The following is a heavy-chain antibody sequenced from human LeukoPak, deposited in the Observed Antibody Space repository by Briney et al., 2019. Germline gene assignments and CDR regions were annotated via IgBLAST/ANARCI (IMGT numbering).Heavy chain of an antibody. J-gene: IGHJ2*01. D-gene: IGHD1-7*01. CDR3: ARTYLVGWYFDL. Sequence: GGSLRLSCAASGFTFSNYVMHWVRQAPGKGLEWLSGISGTGGTTYYADSVKGRFTISRDNSKNTVYLQMNSLRAEDTAVYYCARTYLVGWYFDLWGRGTLVTVSS. V-gene: IGHV3-23*01. CDR1: GFTFSNYV. CDR2: ISGTGGTT.